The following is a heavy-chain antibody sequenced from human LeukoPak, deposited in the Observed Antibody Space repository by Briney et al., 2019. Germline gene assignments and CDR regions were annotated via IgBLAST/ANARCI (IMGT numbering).Heavy chain of an antibody. J-gene: IGHJ4*02. CDR1: GGSISSTTYF. V-gene: IGHV4-39*01. D-gene: IGHD4-17*01. CDR2: IYYSGSP. Sequence: SETLSLTCTVSGGSISSTTYFWGWIRQPPGKGLEWIGSIYYSGSPYYNPSLKSRVTISVDTSKNQFSLKLSSVTAADTAVYYCARHLPGATVTTGFDYWGQGTLVTVSS. CDR3: ARHLPGATVTTGFDY.